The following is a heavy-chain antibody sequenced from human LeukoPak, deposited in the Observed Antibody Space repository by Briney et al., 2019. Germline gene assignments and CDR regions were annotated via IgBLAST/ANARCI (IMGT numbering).Heavy chain of an antibody. CDR1: GFTFTSYA. D-gene: IGHD3-3*01. CDR3: AKDGYDIRYFQH. Sequence: GGSLRLSCAASGFTFTSYALNWVRQAPGKGLEWVSAIGGSGSSTYYADSVKGRFIISRDNSKNTLYLQMNSLRAEDTAVYYCAKDGYDIRYFQHWGQGTLVTVSS. J-gene: IGHJ1*01. V-gene: IGHV3-23*01. CDR2: IGGSGSST.